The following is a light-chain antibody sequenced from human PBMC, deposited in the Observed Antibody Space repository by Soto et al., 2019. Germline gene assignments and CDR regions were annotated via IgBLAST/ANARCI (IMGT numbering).Light chain of an antibody. V-gene: IGLV1-47*01. CDR3: AAWDDSLRAVV. CDR1: DSNVGINY. J-gene: IGLJ2*01. Sequence: QLVLTQPPSASGTPGQTVTISCSGSDSNVGINYVYWYHQVPGTAPKLLIYRDRQRPSGVPDRFSGSKTATSASLTIGGLRSEDEADYFCAAWDDSLRAVVFGGGTKLTVL. CDR2: RDR.